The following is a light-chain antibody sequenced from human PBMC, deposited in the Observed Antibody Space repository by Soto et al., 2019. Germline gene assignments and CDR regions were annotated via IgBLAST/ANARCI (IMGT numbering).Light chain of an antibody. J-gene: IGLJ2*01. CDR1: SSDIGYYDY. CDR3: CSYAGSTAL. Sequence: QSVLTQPASVSGSPGQSITISCTGTSSDIGYYDYVSWYQHHSGKAPKLIIYEVNNRPSGVSNRFSGSKSGNTASLTISGLQAEDEGDYYCCSYAGSTALFGGGTKLTVL. CDR2: EVN. V-gene: IGLV2-14*01.